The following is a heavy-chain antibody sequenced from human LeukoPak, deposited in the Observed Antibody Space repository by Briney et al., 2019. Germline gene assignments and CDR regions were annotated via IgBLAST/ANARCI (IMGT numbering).Heavy chain of an antibody. V-gene: IGHV3-7*01. J-gene: IGHJ4*02. Sequence: LAGGSLRLSCAASGFTFSGHWMSWVRQTPGKGLEWVANINQNGSAEYYLDSVKGRFTISRDNTNNTLYLQMNNLRGEDTAVYYCARWTNTIDYWGQGTLVTVSS. CDR2: INQNGSAE. CDR3: ARWTNTIDY. D-gene: IGHD3/OR15-3a*01. CDR1: GFTFSGHW.